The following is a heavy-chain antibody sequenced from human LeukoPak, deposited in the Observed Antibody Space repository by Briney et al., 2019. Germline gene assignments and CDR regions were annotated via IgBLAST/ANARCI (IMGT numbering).Heavy chain of an antibody. J-gene: IGHJ6*03. V-gene: IGHV4-39*01. Sequence: SETLSLTCTVSGGSISSSSYYWGWIRQPPGKGLEWIGSIYYSGSTYYNPSLKSRVTISVDTSKNQFSLKLSSVTAADTAMYYCARQVIIAATGTLLYMDVWGKGTTVTISS. CDR3: ARQVIIAATGTLLYMDV. D-gene: IGHD6-13*01. CDR2: IYYSGST. CDR1: GGSISSSSYY.